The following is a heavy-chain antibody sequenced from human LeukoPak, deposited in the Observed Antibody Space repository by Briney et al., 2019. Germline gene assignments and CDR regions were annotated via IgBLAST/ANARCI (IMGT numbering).Heavy chain of an antibody. D-gene: IGHD3-22*01. CDR1: GFTFDDYA. V-gene: IGHV3-9*01. CDR2: ISWNSGSI. CDR3: ARAYYYDVNWFDP. J-gene: IGHJ5*02. Sequence: PGRSLRLSCAASGFTFDDYAMHWVRQAPGKGLEWVSGISWNSGSIGYADSVKGRFTISRDNAKNSLYLHMNSLRAEDTAVYYCARAYYYDVNWFDPWGQGTLLTVSS.